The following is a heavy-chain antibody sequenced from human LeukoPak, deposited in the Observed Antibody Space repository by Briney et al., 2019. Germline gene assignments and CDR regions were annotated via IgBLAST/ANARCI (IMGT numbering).Heavy chain of an antibody. Sequence: PSETLSLTCTVSGGSISSSSYYWGWIRQPPGKGLEWIGSIYYSGSTYYNPSLKSRVTISVDTSKNQFSLKLSSVTDADTAVYYCARGRRFWSGYYTPEKDRYYDYWGQGTLVTVSS. CDR3: ARGRRFWSGYYTPEKDRYYDY. D-gene: IGHD3-3*01. CDR1: GGSISSSSYY. CDR2: IYYSGST. V-gene: IGHV4-39*01. J-gene: IGHJ4*02.